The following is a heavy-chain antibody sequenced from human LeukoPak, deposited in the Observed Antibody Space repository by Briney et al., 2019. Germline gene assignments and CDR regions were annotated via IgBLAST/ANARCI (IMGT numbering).Heavy chain of an antibody. Sequence: GGSLRLSCAASGFTFSTYAMNWVRQAPGKGLEWVSYINSGGSAIYYADSVKGRFTISRDDAKNSLYLQMNSLRADDTAVYYCARGGSYVHYWGQGTLVTVSS. V-gene: IGHV3-48*03. CDR3: ARGGSYVHY. J-gene: IGHJ4*02. CDR1: GFTFSTYA. CDR2: INSGGSAI. D-gene: IGHD1-26*01.